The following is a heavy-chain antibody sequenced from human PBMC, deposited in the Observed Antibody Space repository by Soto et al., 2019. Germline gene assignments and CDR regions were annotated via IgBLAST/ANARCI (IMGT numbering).Heavy chain of an antibody. J-gene: IGHJ4*01. Sequence: PGGSLRLYCAASGFTFSSYEMNWVRQAPGKGLEWVSYISSSGSNIYYADSVKGRFTISRDNAKNSLYQKMNSLRAEDRAVYYCARDHHYWGHGTLVSVSS. CDR3: ARDHHY. CDR2: ISSSGSNI. V-gene: IGHV3-48*03. CDR1: GFTFSSYE.